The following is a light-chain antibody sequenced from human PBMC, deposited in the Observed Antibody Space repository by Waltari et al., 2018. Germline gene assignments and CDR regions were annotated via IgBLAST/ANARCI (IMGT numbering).Light chain of an antibody. V-gene: IGKV3-20*01. Sequence: EIVLTQSPGTLSLSPVERATLSCLARQSVSSSYLAWYQQKPAQAPRLLIYGASSRATGIPDRCSGSGSGTDFNLTISRLEPEDFAVYYCQQYGSSPPTFGPGTKVDIK. CDR2: GAS. CDR1: QSVSSSY. J-gene: IGKJ3*01. CDR3: QQYGSSPPT.